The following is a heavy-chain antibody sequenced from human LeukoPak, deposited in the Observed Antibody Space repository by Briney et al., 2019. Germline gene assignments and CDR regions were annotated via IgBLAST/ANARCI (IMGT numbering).Heavy chain of an antibody. CDR2: INPSGGTT. J-gene: IGHJ3*02. V-gene: IGHV1-46*01. Sequence: APVKVSFKASGYNFTSYYMHWVRQAPGQGLEWMGIINPSGGTTSYAQKFQGRVTVTRDTSTSTVYMELSSLRSEGTAVYYCARDLVVVTGLRTRGSFDIWGQGTMVTVSS. D-gene: IGHD2-21*02. CDR3: ARDLVVVTGLRTRGSFDI. CDR1: GYNFTSYY.